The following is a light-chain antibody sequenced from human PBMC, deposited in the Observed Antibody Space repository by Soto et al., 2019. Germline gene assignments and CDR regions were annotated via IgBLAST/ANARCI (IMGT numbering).Light chain of an antibody. CDR3: QQSYSTPPWT. CDR1: QSISIW. CDR2: KAY. J-gene: IGKJ1*01. V-gene: IGKV1-5*03. Sequence: DIQMTQSPSTLSASLGYRVTITCRASQSISIWLAWYQQKPGKAPKIIIYKAYSLESGVPSRFRGSGSGTDFTLTISSLQPEDFATYFCQQSYSTPPWTCGQGTKVDI.